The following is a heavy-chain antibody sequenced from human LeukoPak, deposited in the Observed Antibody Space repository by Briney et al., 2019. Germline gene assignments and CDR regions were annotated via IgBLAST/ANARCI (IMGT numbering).Heavy chain of an antibody. Sequence: ASVKVSCKASGSTLSGYYIHWVRHAPGQGLEWMGWINPDSGATHYPQKFLGRVSMAGDTSISAAYMELSRLRPDDTAVYYCARDQRDCSSGTCYIDAFDIWGQGTMVTVSS. CDR1: GSTLSGYY. J-gene: IGHJ3*02. D-gene: IGHD2-15*01. CDR2: INPDSGAT. V-gene: IGHV1-2*02. CDR3: ARDQRDCSSGTCYIDAFDI.